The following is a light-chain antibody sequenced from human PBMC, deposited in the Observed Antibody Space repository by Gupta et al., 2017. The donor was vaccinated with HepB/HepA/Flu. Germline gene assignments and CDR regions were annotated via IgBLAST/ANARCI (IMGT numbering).Light chain of an antibody. CDR2: SNN. CDR3: AAWDDSLNDVV. Sequence: QSVLTQPPSASGTPGQRVTISCSGSSSNIGSNTVNWYQQHPGTAPNLLIYSNNRRPSGVPDRFSGSKSGTSASLAISGLQAEDEADYYCAAWDDSLNDVVFGGGTKLTVL. CDR1: SSNIGSNT. J-gene: IGLJ2*01. V-gene: IGLV1-44*01.